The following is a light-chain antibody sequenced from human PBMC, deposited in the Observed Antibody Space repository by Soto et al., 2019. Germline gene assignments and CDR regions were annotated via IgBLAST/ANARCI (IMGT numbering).Light chain of an antibody. CDR3: QQRYNWPRT. Sequence: EFVLTQSPGTLSLSPGERATLSCRASQSVSSDYLAWYQQKPGQAPRLFIYGASSRATGIPDRFSGSGSGSDFTLTISSLEPEDFAVYYCQQRYNWPRTFGQGTKVDTK. V-gene: IGKV3D-20*02. J-gene: IGKJ1*01. CDR2: GAS. CDR1: QSVSSDY.